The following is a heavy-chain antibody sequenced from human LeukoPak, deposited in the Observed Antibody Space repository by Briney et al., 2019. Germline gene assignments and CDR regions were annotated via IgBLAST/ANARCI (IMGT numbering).Heavy chain of an antibody. CDR2: IIPILGTS. D-gene: IGHD6-13*01. CDR3: ATDLADATYGFDI. J-gene: IGHJ3*02. CDR1: GGTFSDYA. V-gene: IGHV1-69*05. Sequence: SVKVSCKTSGGTFSDYAISWVRQAPGQGLEWVGGIIPILGTSNSAEKFQGRLTVTTDEFTGTAYMELSTLRSEDTAVYYCATDLADATYGFDIWGQGTMVTVSS.